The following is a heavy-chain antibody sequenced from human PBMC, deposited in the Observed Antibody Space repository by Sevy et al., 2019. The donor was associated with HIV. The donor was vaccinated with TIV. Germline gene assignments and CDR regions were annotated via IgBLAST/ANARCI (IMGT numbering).Heavy chain of an antibody. J-gene: IGHJ6*02. Sequence: GESLKISCAASGFTFSSYSMNWVRQAPGKGLEWVSYISSSSSTIYYADSVKGRFTISRDNAKNTLYLQMNSLRAEDTAVYYCARPGILEWYGMDVWGQGTTVTVSS. V-gene: IGHV3-48*01. CDR2: ISSSSSTI. CDR3: ARPGILEWYGMDV. CDR1: GFTFSSYS. D-gene: IGHD3-3*01.